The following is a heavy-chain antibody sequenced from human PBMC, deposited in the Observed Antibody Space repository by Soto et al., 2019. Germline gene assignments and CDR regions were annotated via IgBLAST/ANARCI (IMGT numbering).Heavy chain of an antibody. CDR3: ARDRKSYDFWSGYYEFDAFDI. CDR2: IYYSGST. CDR1: GGSISSGGYY. D-gene: IGHD3-3*01. J-gene: IGHJ3*02. Sequence: ETLSLTCTVSGGSISSGGYYWSWIRQHPGQGLEWIGYIYYSGSTYYNPSLKSRVTISVDTSKNQFSLKLSSVTAADTAVYYCARDRKSYDFWSGYYEFDAFDIWGQGTMVTVSS. V-gene: IGHV4-61*08.